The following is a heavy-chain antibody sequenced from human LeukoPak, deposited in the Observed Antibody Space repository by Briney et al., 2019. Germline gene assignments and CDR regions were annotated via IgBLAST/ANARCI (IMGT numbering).Heavy chain of an antibody. Sequence: ASVKVSCKASGYTFTGSYIHWVRQAPGQGLEWMGWINPDRGVTKYAQNFQGRVTMTRDTSISTASMEMRSLKSDDTAVYYCARDFGSSSAWYEFDYWGQGTLVTVSS. CDR2: INPDRGVT. D-gene: IGHD6-19*01. J-gene: IGHJ4*02. CDR3: ARDFGSSSAWYEFDY. CDR1: GYTFTGSY. V-gene: IGHV1-2*02.